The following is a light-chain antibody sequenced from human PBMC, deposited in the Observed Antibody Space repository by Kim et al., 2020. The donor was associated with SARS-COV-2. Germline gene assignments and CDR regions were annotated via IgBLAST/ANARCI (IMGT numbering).Light chain of an antibody. CDR2: QDS. J-gene: IGLJ1*01. Sequence: GSPGQTASITCSGDKLGDKDASGYQQKPGQSPVVVMYQDSKRPSGIPERFSGSNSGNTATLTISGTQAMEEADYYCQAWDSSTYVFGTGTKVTVL. CDR3: QAWDSSTYV. V-gene: IGLV3-1*01. CDR1: KLGDKD.